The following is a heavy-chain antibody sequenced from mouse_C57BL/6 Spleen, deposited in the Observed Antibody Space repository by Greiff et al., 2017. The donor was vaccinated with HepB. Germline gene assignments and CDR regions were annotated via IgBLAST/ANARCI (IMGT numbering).Heavy chain of an antibody. J-gene: IGHJ4*01. D-gene: IGHD2-4*01. CDR3: ARDDYDPYYAMDY. CDR1: GYTFTSYW. CDR2: IDPSDSYT. Sequence: QVQLQQPGAELVKPGASVKLSCKASGYTFTSYWMQWVKQRPGQGLEWIGEIDPSDSYTNYNQKFKGKATLTVDTSSSTAYMQLSSLTSEDSAVYYCARDDYDPYYAMDYWGQGTSVTVSS. V-gene: IGHV1-50*01.